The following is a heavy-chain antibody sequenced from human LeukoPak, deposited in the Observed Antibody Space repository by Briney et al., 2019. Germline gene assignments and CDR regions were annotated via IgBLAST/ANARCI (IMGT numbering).Heavy chain of an antibody. J-gene: IGHJ3*02. CDR1: GFTFSSYS. Sequence: PGGSLRLSCAASGFTFSSYSMNWVRQAPGKGLEWVSYISSSSSTIYYADSVKGRFTISRDNAKNSLYLQMNSLRAEDTAVYYCANLPVAYIRDAFDIWGQGTMVTVSS. CDR2: ISSSSSTI. V-gene: IGHV3-48*01. D-gene: IGHD6-13*01. CDR3: ANLPVAYIRDAFDI.